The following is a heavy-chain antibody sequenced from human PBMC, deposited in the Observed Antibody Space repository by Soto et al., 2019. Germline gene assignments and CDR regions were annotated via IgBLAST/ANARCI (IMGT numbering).Heavy chain of an antibody. CDR2: IKQDASEI. V-gene: IGHV3-7*01. CDR3: ARVGTVNGGGYFDR. Sequence: EVQLVESGGGLVQPAGSLRLPCAASVFTCSNFGMSWVRQAPGKELEWVANIKQDASEISYVDSVKGRFTSSRDNATNSLYLQMTSLRVEDRAVNYFARVGTVNGGGYFDRWGQGTLVTVSS. D-gene: IGHD1-1*01. CDR1: VFTCSNFG. J-gene: IGHJ4*02.